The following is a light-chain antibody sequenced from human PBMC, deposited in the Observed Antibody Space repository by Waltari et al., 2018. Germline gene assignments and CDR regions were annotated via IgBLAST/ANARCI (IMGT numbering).Light chain of an antibody. CDR3: QSYDSSIPWV. CDR2: ADN. Sequence: NFMLTQPHSVSESPGKTVTISCTGSSGSIASNYVQWYQQRPGSAPTTVIYADNQRPSGVPDRFSGSIDSSSNSASLTISGLKTEDEADYYCQSYDSSIPWVFGGGTKLTVL. V-gene: IGLV6-57*02. J-gene: IGLJ3*02. CDR1: SGSIASNY.